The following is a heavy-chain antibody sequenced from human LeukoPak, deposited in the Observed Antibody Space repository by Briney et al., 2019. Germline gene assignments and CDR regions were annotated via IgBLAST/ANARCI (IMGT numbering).Heavy chain of an antibody. D-gene: IGHD3-22*01. CDR3: ARKRKYYYDSSGWSDY. CDR1: GYTFTSYD. J-gene: IGHJ4*02. Sequence: GASVKVSCKASGYTFTSYDINWVRQATGQGLEWMGWMDPNSGNTGYAQKFLGRVTMTRNTSISTAYMELSSLRSEDTAVYYCARKRKYYYDSSGWSDYWGQGTLVTVSS. CDR2: MDPNSGNT. V-gene: IGHV1-8*01.